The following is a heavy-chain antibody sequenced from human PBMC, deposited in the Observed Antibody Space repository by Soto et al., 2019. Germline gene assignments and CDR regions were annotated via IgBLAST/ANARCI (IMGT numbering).Heavy chain of an antibody. CDR2: TYQSGSA. CDR3: ARDYYGRDG. CDR1: GCSITSGCYS. V-gene: IGHV4-30-2*06. J-gene: IGHJ6*02. Sequence: SETLSLTCPVSGCSITSGCYSGTWIRQSPGKGLERIGYTYQSGSAYYNPSLKSRVTISVDRSKNQFSLNLTSVTAADTAVYYCARDYYGRDGWGQGPTVSVPS.